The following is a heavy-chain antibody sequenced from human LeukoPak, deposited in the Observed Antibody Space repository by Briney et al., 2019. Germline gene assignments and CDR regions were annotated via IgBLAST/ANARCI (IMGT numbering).Heavy chain of an antibody. D-gene: IGHD3-10*01. CDR1: GYTFTNYW. J-gene: IGHJ4*02. V-gene: IGHV5-51*01. CDR2: IYPDDSDT. CDR3: ARDHYYYGSGSYYNSLGY. Sequence: GESLKISCTGSGYTFTNYWIGWVRQMPGKGLEWMGIIYPDDSDTKYSPSFQGQVTFSAGKTINTVYLQWDSLEASDTAVYYCARDHYYYGSGSYYNSLGYWGQGTLVTVSS.